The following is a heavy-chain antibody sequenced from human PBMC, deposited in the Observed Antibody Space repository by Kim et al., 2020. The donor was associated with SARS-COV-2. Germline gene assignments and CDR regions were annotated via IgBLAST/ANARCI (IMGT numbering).Heavy chain of an antibody. J-gene: IGHJ4*02. CDR3: ARHFGRDFWSGYRY. D-gene: IGHD3-3*01. V-gene: IGHV4-39*01. Sequence: NPSLKSRVTISVDTSKNQFSLKRSSVTAADTAVYYCARHFGRDFWSGYRYWGQGTLVTVSS.